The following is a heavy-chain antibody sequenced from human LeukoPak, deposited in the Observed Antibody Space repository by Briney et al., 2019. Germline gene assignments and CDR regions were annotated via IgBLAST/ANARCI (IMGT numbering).Heavy chain of an antibody. J-gene: IGHJ4*02. CDR3: ARGVDSGWYGGYYFDY. CDR2: INHSGST. V-gene: IGHV4-34*01. D-gene: IGHD6-19*01. Sequence: SETLSLTCAVYGGSFSGYYWSWIRQPPGQGLEWIGEINHSGSTNYNPSLKSRVTISVDTSKNQFSLKLSSVTAADTAVYYCARGVDSGWYGGYYFDYWGQGTLVTVS. CDR1: GGSFSGYY.